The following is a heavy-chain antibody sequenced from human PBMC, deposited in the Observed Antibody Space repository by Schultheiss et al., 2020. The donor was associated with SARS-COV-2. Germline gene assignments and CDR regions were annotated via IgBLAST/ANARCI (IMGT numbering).Heavy chain of an antibody. CDR1: GGSISSSSYY. CDR2: IYYSGST. Sequence: SQTLSLTCTVSGGSISSSSYYWGWIRQPPGKGLEWIGSIYYSGSTYYNPSLKSRVTMSVDTSKNQFSLKLNSVTAADTAVYYCAREQWELGWFDPWGQGTLVTVSS. CDR3: AREQWELGWFDP. J-gene: IGHJ5*02. D-gene: IGHD1-26*01. V-gene: IGHV4-39*07.